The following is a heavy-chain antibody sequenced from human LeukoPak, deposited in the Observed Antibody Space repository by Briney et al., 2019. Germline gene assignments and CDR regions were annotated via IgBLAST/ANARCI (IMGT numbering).Heavy chain of an antibody. D-gene: IGHD3-10*01. CDR1: GGTFSSYA. CDR3: ARERGRGSGSYYTAFDI. Sequence: GASVKVSCKASGGTFSSYAISWVRQAPGQGLEWMGGIIPIFGTANYAQKFQGRVTITADKSTSTVYMELSSLRSEDTAVYYCARERGRGSGSYYTAFDIWGQGTMVTVSS. CDR2: IIPIFGTA. J-gene: IGHJ3*02. V-gene: IGHV1-69*06.